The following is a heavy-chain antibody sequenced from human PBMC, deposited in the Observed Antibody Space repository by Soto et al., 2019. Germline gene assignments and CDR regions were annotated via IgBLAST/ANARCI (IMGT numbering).Heavy chain of an antibody. J-gene: IGHJ5*02. CDR2: VYYSGTS. V-gene: IGHV4-39*01. CDR1: GGSISSSPYY. Sequence: QLQMQESGPGLVKPSETLSLTCIVSGGSISSSPYYWAWIRQPPGKALEWNGSVYYSGTSYRNPPPKSRATLAVKRTKQQFSLQLSAVTAADTCVYYCAHFRDYNNYGWFDPGGPGSLVTVSS. CDR3: AHFRDYNNYGWFDP. D-gene: IGHD4-4*01.